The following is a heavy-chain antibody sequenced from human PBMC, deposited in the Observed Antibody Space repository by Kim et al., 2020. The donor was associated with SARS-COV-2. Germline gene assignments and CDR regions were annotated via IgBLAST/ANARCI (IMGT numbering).Heavy chain of an antibody. Sequence: GGSLRLSCAASGFTFSSYAMHWVRQAPGKGLEWVAVISYDGSNKYYADSVKGRFTISRDNSKNTLYLQMNSLRAEDTAVYYCARDEYYYGSGSYYPYYYYGMDVWGQGTTVTVSS. CDR2: ISYDGSNK. CDR1: GFTFSSYA. D-gene: IGHD3-10*01. V-gene: IGHV3-30*04. CDR3: ARDEYYYGSGSYYPYYYYGMDV. J-gene: IGHJ6*02.